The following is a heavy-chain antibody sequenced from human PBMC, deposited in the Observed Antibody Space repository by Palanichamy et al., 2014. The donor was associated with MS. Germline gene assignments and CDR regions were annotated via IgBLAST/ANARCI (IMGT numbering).Heavy chain of an antibody. CDR1: GGSITSSNW. V-gene: IGHV4-4*02. D-gene: IGHD1-26*01. Sequence: QMQLQEPGPGLVEPSGTLSLICAVSGGSITSSNWWNWVRQTPGKGLEWIGEIYHTGSTDYNPSLKGRVTMSVDKSRNQFSLRLNSVTVADTAVYYCARDWEGRGSYARHLDYWGQGILVTVSS. CDR3: ARDWEGRGSYARHLDY. CDR2: IYHTGST. J-gene: IGHJ4*02.